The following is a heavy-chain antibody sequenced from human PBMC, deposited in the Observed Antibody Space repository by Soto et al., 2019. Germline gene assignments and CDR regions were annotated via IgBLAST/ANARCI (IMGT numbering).Heavy chain of an antibody. D-gene: IGHD2-2*01. J-gene: IGHJ5*02. CDR1: GFRFSSYE. V-gene: IGHV3-48*03. Sequence: PGGSLRLSCAASGFRFSSYEMNWVRQAPGKGLGWVSYISSSGNSIYYTESVKGRFPISRDNAKNSLYLQMNSLRAEDTAVYYCARQILYWSITRCDGRGFDPWGQGTLVTVSS. CDR2: ISSSGNSI. CDR3: ARQILYWSITRCDGRGFDP.